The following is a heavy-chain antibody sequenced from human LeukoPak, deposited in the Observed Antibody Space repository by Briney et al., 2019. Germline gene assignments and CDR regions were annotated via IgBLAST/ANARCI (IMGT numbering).Heavy chain of an antibody. CDR2: ISAYNGNT. D-gene: IGHD7-27*01. V-gene: IGHV1-18*01. CDR3: ARFPNWGSTFDY. J-gene: IGHJ4*02. Sequence: ASVKVSCKASGYTFTSYGISWVRQAPGQGPEWMGWISAYNGNTNYAQKLQGRVTMTRDTSISTAYMELSRLRSDDTAVYYCARFPNWGSTFDYWGQGTLVTVSS. CDR1: GYTFTSYG.